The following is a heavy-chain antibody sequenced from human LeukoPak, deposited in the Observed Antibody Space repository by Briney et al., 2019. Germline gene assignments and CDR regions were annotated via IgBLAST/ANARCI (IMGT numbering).Heavy chain of an antibody. D-gene: IGHD5-18*01. CDR1: GFTVSSNY. CDR3: ARRGYSYGYNYFDY. Sequence: GVSLRLSCAASGFTVSSNYMSWVRQAPGKGLEWVSVIYSGGSTYYADSVKGRFTISRDNSKNTLYLQMNSLRAEDTAVYYCARRGYSYGYNYFDYWGQGTLVTVSS. CDR2: IYSGGST. J-gene: IGHJ4*02. V-gene: IGHV3-66*01.